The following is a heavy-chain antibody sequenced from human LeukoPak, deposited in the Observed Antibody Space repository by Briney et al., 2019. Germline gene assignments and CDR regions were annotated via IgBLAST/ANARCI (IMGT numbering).Heavy chain of an antibody. CDR2: IYTSGST. CDR3: ARASYSYDINGWVPFDY. V-gene: IGHV4-61*02. CDR1: GGSISSGDNY. J-gene: IGHJ4*02. Sequence: PSGTLSLTCTVSGGSISSGDNYWSWIRQPAGKGLEWIGRIYTSGSTNYNPSLKSRVTIPGDTSKNQFSLRLSSVTAADTAVYYCARASYSYDINGWVPFDYWGQGTLVTVSS. D-gene: IGHD3-22*01.